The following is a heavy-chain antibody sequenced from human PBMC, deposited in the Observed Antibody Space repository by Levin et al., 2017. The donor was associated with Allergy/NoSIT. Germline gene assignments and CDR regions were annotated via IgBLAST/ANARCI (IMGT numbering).Heavy chain of an antibody. D-gene: IGHD3-16*02. CDR3: ARGGPPNYDYNWGSYRDGYFDY. V-gene: IGHV3-49*04. CDR2: IRNKAHGGTT. Sequence: GGSLRLSCPGSGFPFGDYAMSWVRQAPGKGLEWVGFIRNKAHGGTTEYAASVKGRLTISRDDSKSIAYLQMNSLKTEDTAVYFCARGGPPNYDYNWGSYRDGYFDYWGQGTLVTVSS. CDR1: GFPFGDYA. J-gene: IGHJ4*02.